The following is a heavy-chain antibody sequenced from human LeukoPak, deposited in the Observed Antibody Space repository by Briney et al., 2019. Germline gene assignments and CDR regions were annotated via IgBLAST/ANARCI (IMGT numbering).Heavy chain of an antibody. D-gene: IGHD3-16*01. CDR3: ARVKEGGFAEFDY. J-gene: IGHJ4*02. CDR1: GFSLSTTGMC. CDR2: IDWDDEK. Sequence: GPTLVKPTQTLTLTCTFSGFSLSTTGMCVTWIRQPPGKALEWLARIDWDDEKYYSTSLKTRLTISQDTSKNQVVLTMTDMEPADTATYYCARVKEGGFAEFDYWGQGNLVTVSS. V-gene: IGHV2-70*11.